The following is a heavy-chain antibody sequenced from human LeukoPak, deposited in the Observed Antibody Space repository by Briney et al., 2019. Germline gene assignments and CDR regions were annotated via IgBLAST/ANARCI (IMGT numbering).Heavy chain of an antibody. CDR2: VNHSGYT. CDR1: GVSFSTYY. J-gene: IGHJ4*02. D-gene: IGHD4-17*01. Sequence: SETLSLTCDVSGVSFSTYYWSWIRQSPEKGLEWIGEVNHSGYTNYNPSLKGRVTISVDPSKNQFSLKLSSVTAADTAVYYCARQLYGSDYWGQGTLVTVSA. V-gene: IGHV4-34*01. CDR3: ARQLYGSDY.